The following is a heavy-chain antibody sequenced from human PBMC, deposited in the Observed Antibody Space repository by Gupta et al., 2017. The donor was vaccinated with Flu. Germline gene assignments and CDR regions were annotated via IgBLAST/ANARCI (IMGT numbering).Heavy chain of an antibody. J-gene: IGHJ4*02. CDR3: ARDAVYSTVWGDFDY. CDR2: IGGTGFTT. CDR1: GFIFSNFS. D-gene: IGHD3-16*01. V-gene: IGHV3-23*01. Sequence: EVQLLESGGALVQPGGSLRLSCVGSGFIFSNFSMHWVRQTPGKGLEWLSAIGGTGFTTFYANSLNGRFSISRDNSKNTLYLQMNSLGAEDSAIYYCARDAVYSTVWGDFDYWGRGTLVTVSS.